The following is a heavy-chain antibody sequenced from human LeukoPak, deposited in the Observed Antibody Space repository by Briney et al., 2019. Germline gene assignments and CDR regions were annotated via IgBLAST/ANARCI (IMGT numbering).Heavy chain of an antibody. V-gene: IGHV3-15*01. J-gene: IGHJ4*02. Sequence: GGSLRLSCVASGFAFDKAWMSWVRQAPGKGPQWVGRIKAKSEGGTTDYAAPVKGRFTISRDDSKNTIYLQMTSLKTEDTAVYFCAIDKGARDYWGRGTLVAVSS. D-gene: IGHD6-6*01. CDR1: GFAFDKAW. CDR2: IKAKSEGGTT. CDR3: AIDKGARDY.